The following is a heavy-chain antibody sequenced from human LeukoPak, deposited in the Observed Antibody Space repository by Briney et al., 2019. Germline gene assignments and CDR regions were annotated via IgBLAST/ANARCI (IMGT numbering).Heavy chain of an antibody. V-gene: IGHV3-7*01. CDR1: GFTFSNYW. CDR2: IKQDGSDK. Sequence: GGSLRLSCAASGFTFSNYWMTWVRQAPGKGLEWVANIKQDGSDKYYVDSVNGRFTISRDNVKNLLYLQMNSLRAEDTAVYYCARDPRSSGSYFDYWGQGTLVTVSS. D-gene: IGHD1-26*01. J-gene: IGHJ4*02. CDR3: ARDPRSSGSYFDY.